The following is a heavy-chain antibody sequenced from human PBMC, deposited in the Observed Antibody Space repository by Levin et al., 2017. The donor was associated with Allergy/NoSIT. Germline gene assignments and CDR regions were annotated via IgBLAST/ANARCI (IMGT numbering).Heavy chain of an antibody. V-gene: IGHV4-59*11. CDR3: GRDRSIKNQDGDFWYYGMDV. CDR2: NHYSGTT. J-gene: IGHJ6*02. CDR1: GGSISGHH. D-gene: IGHD2-21*01. Sequence: SETLSLTCTVSGGSISGHHWSWIRQPPGKALEWIGNNHYSGTTKYNPSLKSRVTISVDTSKNQFSLKLSSVTAADTAVYYCGRDRSIKNQDGDFWYYGMDVWGQGTTVSVSS.